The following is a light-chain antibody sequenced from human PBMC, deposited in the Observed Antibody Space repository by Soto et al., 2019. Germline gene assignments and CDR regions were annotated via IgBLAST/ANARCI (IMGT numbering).Light chain of an antibody. CDR3: HTYDKVPWT. CDR1: QYIDNH. Sequence: IQMTQSPSSLSASVGGSVSLTCRASQYIDNHLSWYQKKAGKSPQLLIFGAFTLQSGVPSRFSGRGAGTDVTLTLNNVQPEDVATYRCHTYDKVPWTFARGTNV. CDR2: GAF. J-gene: IGKJ1*01. V-gene: IGKV1-27*01.